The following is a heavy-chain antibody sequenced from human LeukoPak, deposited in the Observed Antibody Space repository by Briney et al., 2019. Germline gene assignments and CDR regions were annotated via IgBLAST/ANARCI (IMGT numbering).Heavy chain of an antibody. D-gene: IGHD2-8*01. CDR2: ISYSGSPS. Sequence: PSETLSLTCTVSGVSNSRTYFWGWARQPPGKGLGWIERISYSGSPSYYNPSLKGRVTISVDSSKSRFSLKLSSVTAAVTAVYYCARAHHTLLNVSAIPDAFNIWGQGTMVTVFS. CDR3: ARAHHTLLNVSAIPDAFNI. J-gene: IGHJ3*02. V-gene: IGHV4-39*01. CDR1: GVSNSRTYF.